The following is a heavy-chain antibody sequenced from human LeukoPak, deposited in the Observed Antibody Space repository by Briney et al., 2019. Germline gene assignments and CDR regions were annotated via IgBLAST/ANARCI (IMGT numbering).Heavy chain of an antibody. D-gene: IGHD6-13*01. J-gene: IGHJ4*02. CDR1: GYTFINYA. CDR2: VSASGGST. CDR3: AKGALAAAGSGFDY. Sequence: GGSLRLSCAASGYTFINYAMSWVRQAPGKGLEWVSSVSASGGSTYHADSVKGRFTISRDNSKNTLHLQMNSLRADDTALYYCAKGALAAAGSGFDYWGQGTLVTVSS. V-gene: IGHV3-23*01.